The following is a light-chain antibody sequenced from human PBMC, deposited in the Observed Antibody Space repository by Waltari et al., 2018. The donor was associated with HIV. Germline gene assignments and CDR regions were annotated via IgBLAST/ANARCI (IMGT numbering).Light chain of an antibody. CDR3: SSYTTNAAYV. J-gene: IGLJ1*01. V-gene: IGLV2-14*01. Sequence: QSALTQPASVSGSPGQSITISCTGTSSDIGGFNYVSWYQHHPGKAPKLIIYDVTHRPSGAFIRFSGSKSGNTASLTISGLQADDECDYYCSSYTTNAAYVFGTGTRVTVL. CDR2: DVT. CDR1: SSDIGGFNY.